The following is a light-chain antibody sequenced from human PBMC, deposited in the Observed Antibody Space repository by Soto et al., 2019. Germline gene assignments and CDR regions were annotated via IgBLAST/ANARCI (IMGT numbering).Light chain of an antibody. CDR1: SSDVGAYIF. CDR3: VSFAGGTYV. CDR2: DVN. Sequence: SVLTQPPSASGSPGQSVTISCTGTSSDVGAYIFVSWYQQHPGKAPKLMIYDVNRRPSGVPDRLSGSKSGNTASLTVSGLQAEDEADYYCVSFAGGTYVFGTGTKVTVL. J-gene: IGLJ1*01. V-gene: IGLV2-8*01.